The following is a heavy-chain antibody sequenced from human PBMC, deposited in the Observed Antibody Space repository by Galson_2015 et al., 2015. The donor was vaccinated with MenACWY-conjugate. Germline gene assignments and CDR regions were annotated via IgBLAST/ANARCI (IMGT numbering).Heavy chain of an antibody. CDR3: ARDRTYHDGNAYYDVFDV. V-gene: IGHV3-7*03. J-gene: IGHJ3*01. D-gene: IGHD3-22*01. CDR1: GFSFSSYW. CDR2: IKGDGSVK. Sequence: SLRLSCATYGFSFSSYWMTWVRQAPGKGLEWVANIKGDGSVKYYVDSVKGRFTISRDNAQNSLYLQMDSLRGEDTAVYYCARDRTYHDGNAYYDVFDVWGQGTMVTVSS.